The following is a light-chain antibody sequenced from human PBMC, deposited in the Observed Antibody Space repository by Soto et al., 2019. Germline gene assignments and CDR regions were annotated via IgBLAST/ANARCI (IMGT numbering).Light chain of an antibody. CDR2: DVT. CDR1: SSDVGGYNY. CDR3: SSYRSSSPVV. J-gene: IGLJ2*01. Sequence: QSALTQPASVSGSPGQSITISCTGTSSDVGGYNYVSWYQQHPGKAPKLMIYDVTNRPSGVSNRFSGSKSGNTASLTISGLQAEDEADYYFSSYRSSSPVVFGGGTQLTVL. V-gene: IGLV2-14*01.